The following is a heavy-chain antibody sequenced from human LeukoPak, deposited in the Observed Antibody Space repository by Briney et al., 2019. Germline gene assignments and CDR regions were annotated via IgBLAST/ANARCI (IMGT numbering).Heavy chain of an antibody. D-gene: IGHD2-15*01. CDR1: GYTFTGYY. Sequence: ASVKVSCKASGYTFTGYYVHWVRQAPGQGLEWMGWINPNSGGTNYAQKFQGRVTMTRDTSISTAYMELSRLRSDDTAVYYCARLRLYCSGGSCSRNPRYFDYWGQGTLVTVSP. V-gene: IGHV1-2*02. J-gene: IGHJ4*02. CDR2: INPNSGGT. CDR3: ARLRLYCSGGSCSRNPRYFDY.